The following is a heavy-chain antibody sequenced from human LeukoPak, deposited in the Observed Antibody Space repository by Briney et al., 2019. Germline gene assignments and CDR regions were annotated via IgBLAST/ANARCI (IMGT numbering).Heavy chain of an antibody. CDR3: AKDIGDTAMGSFDY. CDR2: ISWDGGST. V-gene: IGHV3-43*01. CDR1: GFIFDDYT. J-gene: IGHJ4*02. Sequence: GGSLRLSCAASGFIFDDYTMHWVRQAPGKGLEWVSLISWDGGSTYADSVKGRFTISRDNSKNSLYLQMNSLRTEDTALYYCAKDIGDTAMGSFDYWGQGTLVTVSS. D-gene: IGHD5-18*01.